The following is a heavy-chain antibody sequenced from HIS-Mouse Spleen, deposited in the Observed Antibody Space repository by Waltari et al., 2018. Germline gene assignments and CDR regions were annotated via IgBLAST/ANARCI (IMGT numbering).Heavy chain of an antibody. CDR2: IYYSGST. J-gene: IGHJ4*02. D-gene: IGHD3-22*01. CDR3: ARVEGVLSYYDSSGYYYFDY. Sequence: QLQLQESGPGLVKPSETLSLTCTVSGGSISSSSYYWGWIRQPPGKGREWIGCIYYSGSTYYNPSLKSRVTISVDTSKNQFSLKLSSVTAADTAVYYCARVEGVLSYYDSSGYYYFDYWGQGTLVTVSS. CDR1: GGSISSSSYY. V-gene: IGHV4-39*07.